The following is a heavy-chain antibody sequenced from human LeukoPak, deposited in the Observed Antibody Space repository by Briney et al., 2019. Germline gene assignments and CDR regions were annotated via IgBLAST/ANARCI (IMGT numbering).Heavy chain of an antibody. CDR2: FDPEDGET. V-gene: IGHV1-24*01. CDR3: ATDRGD. Sequence: ASVRVSCKVAGYSFTELSMNGVRQAPGKGLEWMGGFDPEDGETIYAQKFQGRVTMTEDTSTDTAYMELSSLRSEDTAVYYCATDRGDWGQGTLVTVSS. D-gene: IGHD3-10*01. CDR1: GYSFTELS. J-gene: IGHJ4*02.